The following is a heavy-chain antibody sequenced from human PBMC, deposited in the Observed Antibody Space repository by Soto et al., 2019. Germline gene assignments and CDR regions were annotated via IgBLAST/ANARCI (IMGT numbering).Heavy chain of an antibody. CDR3: ARTYYYDSSGYYQMPFDI. CDR2: IIPIFGTA. CDR1: GGAFSSYA. Sequence: GASVKVSCKASGGAFSSYAISWVRQAPGQGLEWMGGIIPIFGTANYAQKFQGRVTITADESTSTAYMELSSLRSEDTAVYYCARTYYYDSSGYYQMPFDIWGQGTMVTVSS. J-gene: IGHJ3*02. D-gene: IGHD3-22*01. V-gene: IGHV1-69*13.